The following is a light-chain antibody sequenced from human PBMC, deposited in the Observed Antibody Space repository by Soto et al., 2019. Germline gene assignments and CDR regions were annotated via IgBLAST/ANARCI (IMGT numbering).Light chain of an antibody. V-gene: IGKV1-8*01. CDR3: QHYNSYSEA. CDR1: QDIGTY. J-gene: IGKJ1*01. Sequence: AIRMTQSPSSFSASTGDRVSITCRATQDIGTYLAWYQQIPGKAPKLLIYDASTLQTGVPSRFSGSGSGAEFTLTISSLQPDDFATYYCQHYNSYSEAFGQGTKVDIK. CDR2: DAS.